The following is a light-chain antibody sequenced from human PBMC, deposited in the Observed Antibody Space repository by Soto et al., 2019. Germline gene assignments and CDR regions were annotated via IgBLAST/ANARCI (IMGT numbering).Light chain of an antibody. Sequence: EIVLTQSPGTLSLSPGERATLSRRASQSVSSSYLAWYQQKPGQAPRLLIYGASSRATGIPDRFSGSGPGTDFTLTISSLQSEDFAVYYCQQYNNWPPWTFGQGTKVDIK. J-gene: IGKJ1*01. CDR2: GAS. CDR3: QQYNNWPPWT. CDR1: QSVSSSY. V-gene: IGKV3-20*01.